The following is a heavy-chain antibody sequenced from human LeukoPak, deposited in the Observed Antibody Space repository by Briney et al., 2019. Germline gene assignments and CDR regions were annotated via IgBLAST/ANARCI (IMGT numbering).Heavy chain of an antibody. V-gene: IGHV1-2*02. J-gene: IGHJ5*02. CDR1: GYTFSGHY. CDR3: ARGGTICSGGDCYLNWLDP. Sequence: ASVKVSSKASGYTFSGHYIHWVRQAPGQGLEWMGWINPNSSGTNYAQKFQGRVTMTRDTSISTAYMDLSSLTSDDTAVYYCARGGTICSGGDCYLNWLDPWGQGTLATVSS. D-gene: IGHD2-21*02. CDR2: INPNSSGT.